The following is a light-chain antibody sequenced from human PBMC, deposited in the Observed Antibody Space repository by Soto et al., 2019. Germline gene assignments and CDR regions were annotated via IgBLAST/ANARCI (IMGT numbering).Light chain of an antibody. Sequence: AIPMTQSPSSLSASVGDRVIITCRASQAIRTELGWYQQRPGKAPKLLIYGTSNLQSGVPSRFSGSGSGTDFTPTINGLQPEDFATYYCLQDYSYPRTFGQGTKVDVK. CDR2: GTS. CDR1: QAIRTE. CDR3: LQDYSYPRT. V-gene: IGKV1-6*01. J-gene: IGKJ1*01.